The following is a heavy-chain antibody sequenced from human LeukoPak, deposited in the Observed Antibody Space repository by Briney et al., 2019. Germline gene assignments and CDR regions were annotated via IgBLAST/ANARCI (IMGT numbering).Heavy chain of an antibody. CDR3: ARDHVYRVVTSPVDY. V-gene: IGHV3-11*01. D-gene: IGHD4-23*01. CDR1: GFTFSDYY. CDR2: ISSSGSTI. J-gene: IGHJ4*02. Sequence: PGGSLRLSCAASGFTFSDYYMSWIRQAPGKGPEWVSYISSSGSTIYYADSVKGRFTISRDNAKNSLYLQMNSLRAEDTAVYYCARDHVYRVVTSPVDYWGQGTLVTVSS.